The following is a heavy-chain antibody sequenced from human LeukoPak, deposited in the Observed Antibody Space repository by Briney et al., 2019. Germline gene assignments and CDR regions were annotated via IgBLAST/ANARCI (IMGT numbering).Heavy chain of an antibody. CDR1: GGSISSYY. V-gene: IGHV4-59*12. Sequence: SETLSLTCTVSGGSISSYYWSWIRQPPGKGLEWIGYIYYSGSTNYNPSLKSRVTISVDRSKNQFSLKLTSVTAADTAVYYCARGEVTTSLSFDYWGQGTLVTVSS. CDR2: IYYSGST. CDR3: ARGEVTTSLSFDY. D-gene: IGHD4-17*01. J-gene: IGHJ4*02.